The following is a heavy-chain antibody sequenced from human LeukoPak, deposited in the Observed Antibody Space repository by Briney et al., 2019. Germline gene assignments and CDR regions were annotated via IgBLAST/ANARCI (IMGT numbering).Heavy chain of an antibody. J-gene: IGHJ4*02. CDR2: ISGSGGST. V-gene: IGHV3-23*01. CDR3: AKASSWLLHVGFDS. Sequence: GGSLRLSCAASGFTFSSYATYWVRQAPGKGLEWVSVISGSGGSTFYADSVKGRFTISRDNSKNTLYLHMNSLRAEDTAVYYCAKASSWLLHVGFDSWGQGTLVTVSS. CDR1: GFTFSSYA. D-gene: IGHD6-13*01.